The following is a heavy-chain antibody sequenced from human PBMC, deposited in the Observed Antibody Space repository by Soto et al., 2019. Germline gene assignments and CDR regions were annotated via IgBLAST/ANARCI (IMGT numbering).Heavy chain of an antibody. CDR1: GSTFSSYG. CDR2: ISYDGSNK. D-gene: IGHD4-17*01. J-gene: IGHJ4*02. CDR3: AKANDYGDSG. V-gene: IGHV3-30*18. Sequence: GGSLRLSCAASGSTFSSYGMHWVRQAPGKGLEWVAVISYDGSNKYYADSVKGRFTISRDNSKNTLYLQMNSLRAEDTAVYYCAKANDYGDSGWGQGTLVTVSS.